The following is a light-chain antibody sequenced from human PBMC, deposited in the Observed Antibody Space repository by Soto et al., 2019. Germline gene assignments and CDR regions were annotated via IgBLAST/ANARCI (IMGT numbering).Light chain of an antibody. J-gene: IGLJ3*02. CDR1: TSNIRNNY. V-gene: IGLV1-51*02. Sequence: QSVLTQPPSVSAAPGQTVTISCSGSTSNIRNNYVSWYQQLPGTAPKLLIYENDKRPSGIPDRFSGSKSGASATLGITGLQTGDEADYYCGTWDTSLSSGVFGGGTQLTVL. CDR3: GTWDTSLSSGV. CDR2: END.